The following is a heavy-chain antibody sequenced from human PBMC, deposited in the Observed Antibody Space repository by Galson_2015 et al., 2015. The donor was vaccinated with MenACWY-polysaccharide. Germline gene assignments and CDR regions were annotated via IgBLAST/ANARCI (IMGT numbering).Heavy chain of an antibody. D-gene: IGHD1-26*01. Sequence: SLRLSCAASGFMFSNSWMAWVRQAPGKGLEWVGNIKYDGSVKYYVDSVKGRLTISRDNAENSVYLQMNSLRAEDTAVYYCARDPEWGANDYWGQGTLVTVSS. V-gene: IGHV3-7*01. CDR2: IKYDGSVK. J-gene: IGHJ4*02. CDR3: ARDPEWGANDY. CDR1: GFMFSNSW.